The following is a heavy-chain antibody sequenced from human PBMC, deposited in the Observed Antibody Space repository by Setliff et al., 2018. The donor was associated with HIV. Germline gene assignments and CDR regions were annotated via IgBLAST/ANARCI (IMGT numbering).Heavy chain of an antibody. CDR3: ARHAGSRGYYPRPFDY. CDR1: GYTFTSYA. J-gene: IGHJ4*02. V-gene: IGHV1-3*01. D-gene: IGHD3-22*01. CDR2: INAGNGNT. Sequence: ASVKVSCKASGYTFTSYAMHWVRQAPGQRLEWMGWINAGNGNTKYSQKFQGRVTITRDTSASTAYMELSSLRSEDTAVYYCARHAGSRGYYPRPFDYWGQGTLVTVSS.